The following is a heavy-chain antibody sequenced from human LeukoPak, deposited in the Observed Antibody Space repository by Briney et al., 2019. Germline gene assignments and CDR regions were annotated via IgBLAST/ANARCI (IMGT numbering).Heavy chain of an antibody. V-gene: IGHV3-48*03. Sequence: GGSLRLSCAASGFTFSSYEMNWVRQAPGKGLEGVSYISSSGSTIYYADSVKGRFTISRDNAKNSLYMQMNSLRAEDTAVYYCAELGITMIGGVWGKGTTVTISS. J-gene: IGHJ6*04. D-gene: IGHD3-10*02. CDR1: GFTFSSYE. CDR2: ISSSGSTI. CDR3: AELGITMIGGV.